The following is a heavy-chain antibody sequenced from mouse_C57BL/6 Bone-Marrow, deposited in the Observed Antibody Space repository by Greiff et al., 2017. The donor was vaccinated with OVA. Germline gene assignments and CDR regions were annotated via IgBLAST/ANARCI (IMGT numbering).Heavy chain of an antibody. J-gene: IGHJ3*01. CDR1: GFTFSSYA. D-gene: IGHD2-2*01. CDR3: TRDGYLAY. Sequence: DVMLVESGGGLVKPGGSLKLSCAASGFTFSSYAMSWVRQTPEKRLEWVATISDGGSYTYYPDNVKGRFTISRDNAKNNLYLQMSHLKSGDTAMYYWTRDGYLAYWGQGTLVTVSA. CDR2: ISDGGSYT. V-gene: IGHV5-4*01.